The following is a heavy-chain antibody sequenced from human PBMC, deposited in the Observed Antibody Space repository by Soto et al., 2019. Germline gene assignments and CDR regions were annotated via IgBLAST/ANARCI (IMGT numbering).Heavy chain of an antibody. CDR2: VNSIVSMS. D-gene: IGHD3-10*01. CDR3: ASSYGSGYRAVDY. Sequence: QVQLVQSGAEVKRPGSSVKVSCKASGDTFNFYSINWVRQAPGLGLEWMGRVNSIVSMSNYAQKFQGRGTMTADTSTSTAYMELSSLNMEDTAIYYGASSYGSGYRAVDYWGQGDLCTVSS. J-gene: IGHJ4*02. CDR1: GDTFNFYS. V-gene: IGHV1-69*02.